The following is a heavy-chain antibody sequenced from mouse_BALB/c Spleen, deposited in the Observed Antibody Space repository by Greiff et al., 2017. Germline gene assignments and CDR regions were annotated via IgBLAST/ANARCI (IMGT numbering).Heavy chain of an antibody. Sequence: EVMLVESGGGLVQPGGSLRLSCATSGFTFTDYYMSWVRQPPGKALEWLGFIRNKANGYTTEYSASVKGRFTISRDNSQSILYLQMNTLRAEDSATYSCARAQTTVPFAYWGQGTLVTVSA. J-gene: IGHJ3*01. CDR2: IRNKANGYTT. D-gene: IGHD1-1*01. V-gene: IGHV7-3*02. CDR3: ARAQTTVPFAY. CDR1: GFTFTDYY.